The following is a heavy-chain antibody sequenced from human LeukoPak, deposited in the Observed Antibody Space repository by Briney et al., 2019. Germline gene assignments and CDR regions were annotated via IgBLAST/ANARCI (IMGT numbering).Heavy chain of an antibody. V-gene: IGHV3-21*01. CDR1: GFTFSSYS. J-gene: IGHJ4*02. D-gene: IGHD6-13*01. CDR2: ISSSSSYI. Sequence: GGSLRLSCAASGFTFSSYSMNWVRQAPGKGLEWVSSISSSSSYIYYADSVKGRFTISRDNAKNSLYLQMNSLRAEDTAVYYCASLDSSSSWGKRLFWGQGTLVTVSS. CDR3: ASLDSSSSWGKRLF.